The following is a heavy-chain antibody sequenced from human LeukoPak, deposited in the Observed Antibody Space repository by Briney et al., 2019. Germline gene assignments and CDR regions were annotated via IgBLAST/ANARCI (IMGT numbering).Heavy chain of an antibody. J-gene: IGHJ4*02. V-gene: IGHV4-39*07. CDR1: GGSIRSSYYY. CDR2: INHSGST. Sequence: PSETLSLTCTVSGGSIRSSYYYWGWIRQPPGKGLEWIGEINHSGSTNYNPSLKSRVTISVDTSKNQFSLKLSSVTAADTAVYYCARGWSTMADYWGQGTLVTVSS. CDR3: ARGWSTMADY. D-gene: IGHD3-10*01.